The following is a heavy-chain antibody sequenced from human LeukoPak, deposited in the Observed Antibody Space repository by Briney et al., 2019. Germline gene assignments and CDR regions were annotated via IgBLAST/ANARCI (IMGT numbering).Heavy chain of an antibody. D-gene: IGHD2-2*01. J-gene: IGHJ4*02. CDR2: INHSGST. CDR3: AAGVVPAARQGY. CDR1: GGSFSGYY. V-gene: IGHV4-34*01. Sequence: PSETLSLTYAVYGGSFSGYYWSWIRQPPGKGLEWIGEINHSGSTNYNPSLKSRVTISVDTSKNQFSLKLSSVTAADTAVYYCAAGVVPAARQGYWGQGTLVTVSS.